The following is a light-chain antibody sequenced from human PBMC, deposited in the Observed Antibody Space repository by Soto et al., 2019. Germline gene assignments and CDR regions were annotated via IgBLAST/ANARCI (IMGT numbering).Light chain of an antibody. J-gene: IGLJ3*02. CDR3: ETWGSAIWV. CDR1: SGNSDDL. V-gene: IGLV4-60*03. CDR2: VEGSGNY. Sequence: QSALTQSSSASASLGSSVKLTCTLSSGNSDDLIAWHQQQPGKAPRYMMKVEGSGNYNRGSGAPDRFSGSSSGADRYLTISNLQPEDEADYYCETWGSAIWVFGGGTKLTVL.